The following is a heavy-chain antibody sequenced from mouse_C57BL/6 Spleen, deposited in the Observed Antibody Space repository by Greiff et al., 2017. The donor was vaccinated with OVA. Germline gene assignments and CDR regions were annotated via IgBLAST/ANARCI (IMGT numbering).Heavy chain of an antibody. V-gene: IGHV1-54*01. CDR2: INPGSGGT. Sequence: QVQLQQSGAELVRPGTSVKVSCKASGYAFTNYLIEWVKQRPGQGLEWIGVINPGSGGTHYNEKFKGKATLTADKSSSTAYMQLSSLTSEDSAVYFCARGYYYGSSSAMDYWGQGTSVTVSS. D-gene: IGHD1-1*01. CDR3: ARGYYYGSSSAMDY. CDR1: GYAFTNYL. J-gene: IGHJ4*01.